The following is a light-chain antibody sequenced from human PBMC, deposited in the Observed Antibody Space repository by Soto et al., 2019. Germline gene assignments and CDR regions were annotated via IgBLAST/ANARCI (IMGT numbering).Light chain of an antibody. V-gene: IGKV3-20*01. J-gene: IGKJ4*01. Sequence: EIVLTQSPGTLSLSPGERAALSCRASQSVTSRYFAWYQQKPGQAPRLLIYGTSTRASGIPDRFSGSGSGTYFSLTISSLEHEDSAVYYCQQCGASPLTFGGGTKVEIK. CDR1: QSVTSRY. CDR3: QQCGASPLT. CDR2: GTS.